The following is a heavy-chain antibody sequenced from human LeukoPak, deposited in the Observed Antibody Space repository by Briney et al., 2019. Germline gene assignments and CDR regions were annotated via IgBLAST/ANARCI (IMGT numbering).Heavy chain of an antibody. J-gene: IGHJ4*02. CDR2: IRQEGRDT. D-gene: IGHD7-27*01. CDR3: ARDFNWGFDY. V-gene: IGHV3-30*02. Sequence: QTGGSLRLSCEASGFPFSSHGMHWVRQAPGKGLEWVAYIRQEGRDTYYADSVKGRFSISRDDFKNTVNLEMNSLRTEDMAVYYCARDFNWGFDYWGQGTLVSVSS. CDR1: GFPFSSHG.